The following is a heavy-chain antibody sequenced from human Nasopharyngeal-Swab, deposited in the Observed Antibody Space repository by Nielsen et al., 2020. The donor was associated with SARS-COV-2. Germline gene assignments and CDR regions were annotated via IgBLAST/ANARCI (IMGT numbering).Heavy chain of an antibody. D-gene: IGHD3-10*01. J-gene: IGHJ6*02. CDR1: GGSISSYY. CDR3: ARGAEYYYGSGYYYGMDV. CDR2: IYYSGST. Sequence: SETLSLTCTVPGGSISSYYWSWIRQPPGKGLEWIGYIYYSGSTNYNPSLKSRVTISVDTSKNQYSLKLSSVTAADTAVYYCARGAEYYYGSGYYYGMDVWGQGTTVTVSS. V-gene: IGHV4-59*13.